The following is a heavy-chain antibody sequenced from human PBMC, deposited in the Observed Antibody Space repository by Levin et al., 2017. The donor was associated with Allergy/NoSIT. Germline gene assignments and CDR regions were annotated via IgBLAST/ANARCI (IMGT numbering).Heavy chain of an antibody. CDR1: GFTFSSYW. D-gene: IGHD6-19*01. CDR3: ARFPTSGWYGGGDAFDI. Sequence: PGGSLRLSCAASGFTFSSYWMHWVRQAPGKGLVWVSRINSDGSSTSYADSVKGRFTISRDNAKNTLYLQMNSLRAEDTAVYYCARFPTSGWYGGGDAFDIWGQGTMVTVSS. CDR2: INSDGSST. V-gene: IGHV3-74*01. J-gene: IGHJ3*02.